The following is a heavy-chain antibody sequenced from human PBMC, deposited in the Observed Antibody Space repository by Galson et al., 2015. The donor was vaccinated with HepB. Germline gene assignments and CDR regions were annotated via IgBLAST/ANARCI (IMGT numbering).Heavy chain of an antibody. CDR1: GYTFTSYY. Sequence: SVKVSCKASGYTFTSYYMHWVRQAPGQGLEWMGIINPSGGSTSYAQKFQGRVTMTRDTSTSTVYMELSSLRSEDTAVYYCARAGYGSGSYYIPPADYWGQGTLVTVSS. J-gene: IGHJ4*02. D-gene: IGHD3-10*01. CDR3: ARAGYGSGSYYIPPADY. CDR2: INPSGGST. V-gene: IGHV1-46*03.